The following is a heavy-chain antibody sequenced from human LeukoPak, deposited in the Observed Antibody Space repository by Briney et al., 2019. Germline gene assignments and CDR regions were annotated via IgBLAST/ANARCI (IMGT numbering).Heavy chain of an antibody. CDR1: GGSVSSGSYY. CDR2: IYYSGST. J-gene: IGHJ4*02. D-gene: IGHD3-10*01. CDR3: ARTELLWFGEIEGYYFDY. V-gene: IGHV4-61*01. Sequence: SETLSLTCTVSGGSVSSGSYYWRWIRQPPGKGLEWIGYIYYSGSTNYNPSLKSRVTISVDTSKNQFSLKLSSVTAADTAVYYCARTELLWFGEIEGYYFDYWGQGTLVTVSS.